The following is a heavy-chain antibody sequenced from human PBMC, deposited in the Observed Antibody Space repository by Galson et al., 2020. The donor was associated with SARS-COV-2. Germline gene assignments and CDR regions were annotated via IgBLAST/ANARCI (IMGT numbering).Heavy chain of an antibody. V-gene: IGHV3-33*01. CDR3: ARDGQSSRGWAFDY. CDR2: IFFDGSEK. D-gene: IGHD6-19*01. CDR1: GFTFSEHA. Sequence: GESLKISCAASGFTFSEHAMHWVRQAPGKGLEWVAQIFFDGSEKYYGDSVRGRFTISRDSSKNTVYLQMNNLRVDDTAVYYCARDGQSSRGWAFDYWGQGTLLTVSS. J-gene: IGHJ4*02.